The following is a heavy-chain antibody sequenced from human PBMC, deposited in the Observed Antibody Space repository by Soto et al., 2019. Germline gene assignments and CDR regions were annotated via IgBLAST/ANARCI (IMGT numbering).Heavy chain of an antibody. CDR2: IYYSGTT. V-gene: IGHV4-39*01. CDR3: ARHYGRGSGSYDSPFDY. CDR1: GASISSSSYY. D-gene: IGHD3-10*01. Sequence: QLQLQESGPGLVKPSETLSLTCAVSGASISSSSYYWGWIRQPPGKGLEWIGSIYYSGTTYYNPSLKSRVTISVDTSRNQFSLRLNSVTAADTTVYYCARHYGRGSGSYDSPFDYWGQRTLVTVSS. J-gene: IGHJ4*02.